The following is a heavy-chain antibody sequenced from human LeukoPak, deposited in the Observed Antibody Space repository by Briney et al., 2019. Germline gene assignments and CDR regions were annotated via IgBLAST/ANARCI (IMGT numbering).Heavy chain of an antibody. Sequence: GGSLRLSCAASGFTFSDAWMNWVRQAPGKGLEWVGRIKRKTDAGTTDYAAPVKGRFTMSRDDSKNTLYLQMNSLKTEDTAVYYCTTGNWGPYWGQGTLVTVSS. D-gene: IGHD7-27*01. CDR2: IKRKTDAGTT. V-gene: IGHV3-15*07. J-gene: IGHJ4*02. CDR1: GFTFSDAW. CDR3: TTGNWGPY.